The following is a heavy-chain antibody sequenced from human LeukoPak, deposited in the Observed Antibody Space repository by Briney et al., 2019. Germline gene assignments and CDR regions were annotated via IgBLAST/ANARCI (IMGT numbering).Heavy chain of an antibody. CDR1: GGTFSSYA. CDR3: ASDCSGGSCYPSSGNWFDP. V-gene: IGHV1-69*13. J-gene: IGHJ5*02. CDR2: IIPIFGTA. Sequence: ASVKVSCKASGGTFSSYAISWVRQAPGQGLEWMGGIIPIFGTANYAQKFQGRVTITADESTSTAYMELSSLRSEDTAVYYCASDCSGGSCYPSSGNWFDPWGQGTLVTVSS. D-gene: IGHD2-15*01.